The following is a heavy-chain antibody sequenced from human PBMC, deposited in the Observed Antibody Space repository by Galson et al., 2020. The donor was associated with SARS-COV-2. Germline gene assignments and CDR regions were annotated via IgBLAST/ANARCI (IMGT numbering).Heavy chain of an antibody. CDR2: IYYSGST. J-gene: IGHJ4*02. CDR3: VRHNGSWAPIFDY. D-gene: IGHD6-13*01. CDR1: GGSLCSGGYF. V-gene: IGHV4-31*03. Sequence: ETSETLSLTCSISGGSLCSGGYFWSWLRQHPAKGLEWLGSIYYSGSTYYNPSLKSRVTLSADSSKNQFSMKLNSVTAADTALYYCVRHNGSWAPIFDYWGQGTLVTVSS.